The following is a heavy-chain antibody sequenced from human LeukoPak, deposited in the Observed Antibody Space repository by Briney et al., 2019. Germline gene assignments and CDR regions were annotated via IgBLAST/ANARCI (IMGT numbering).Heavy chain of an antibody. Sequence: GGSLRLSCAASGFTFSSYAMHWVRQAPGKGLEWVAVISYNGGITNYADSVKGRFTISRDNSKNTLYLQLNSLRAEDAAVYYCARDSAYYYASGSSGPHYFDYWGQGTLVTVSS. J-gene: IGHJ4*02. D-gene: IGHD3-10*01. CDR1: GFTFSSYA. V-gene: IGHV3-30*01. CDR3: ARDSAYYYASGSSGPHYFDY. CDR2: ISYNGGIT.